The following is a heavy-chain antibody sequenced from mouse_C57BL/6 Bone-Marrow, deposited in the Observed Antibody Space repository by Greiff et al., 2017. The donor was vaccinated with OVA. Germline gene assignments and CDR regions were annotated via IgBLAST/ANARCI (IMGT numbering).Heavy chain of an antibody. D-gene: IGHD1-1*01. CDR1: GYTFTNYW. J-gene: IGHJ4*01. V-gene: IGHV1-63*01. CDR3: ARRGYGRDYAMDD. Sequence: QVQLQQSGAELVRPGTSVKMSCKASGYTFTNYWIGWAKQRPGHGLEWIGDIYPGGGYTNYNEKFKGKATLTADKSSSTAYMQFSSLTSEDSAIYDWARRGYGRDYAMDDWGQGTSVTVSS. CDR2: IYPGGGYT.